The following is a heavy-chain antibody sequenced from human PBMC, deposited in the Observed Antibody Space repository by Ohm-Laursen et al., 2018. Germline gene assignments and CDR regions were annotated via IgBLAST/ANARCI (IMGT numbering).Heavy chain of an antibody. Sequence: SETLSLTCTVSGGPMGSDSHYWGWIRQPPGKGLEWVGSVFYSGTTYYSPSLKSRVTVFVDLAKTQFALKLSSVTAADTAVYYCVRHSLGYCSSSSCTSNWFDPWGQGTLVTVSS. CDR1: GGPMGSDSHY. V-gene: IGHV4-39*01. D-gene: IGHD2-2*01. CDR2: VFYSGTT. CDR3: VRHSLGYCSSSSCTSNWFDP. J-gene: IGHJ5*02.